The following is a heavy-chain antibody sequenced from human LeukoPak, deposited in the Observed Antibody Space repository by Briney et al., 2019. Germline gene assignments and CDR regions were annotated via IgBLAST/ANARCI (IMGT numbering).Heavy chain of an antibody. Sequence: ASVKVSCKASGYTFTGYYMHWVRQAPGRGLEWMGWINPNSGGTNYAQKFQGRVTMTRDTSISTAYMELSRLRSDDTAVYYCARDPRRYYYGSGSYLSYFDYWGQGTLVTVSS. J-gene: IGHJ4*02. D-gene: IGHD3-10*01. CDR1: GYTFTGYY. CDR2: INPNSGGT. V-gene: IGHV1-2*02. CDR3: ARDPRRYYYGSGSYLSYFDY.